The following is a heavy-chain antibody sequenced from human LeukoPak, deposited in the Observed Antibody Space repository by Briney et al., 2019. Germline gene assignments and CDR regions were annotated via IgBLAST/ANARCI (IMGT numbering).Heavy chain of an antibody. V-gene: IGHV1-2*02. J-gene: IGHJ4*02. Sequence: ASVKVCCKASGYTFTGYYMHWVRQAPGQGLEWMGWINPNSGGTNYAQKFQGRVTMTRDTSISTAYMELSRLRSDDTAVYYCATVLDRNWNLPFSYWGQGTLVTVSS. CDR2: INPNSGGT. CDR1: GYTFTGYY. D-gene: IGHD1-1*01. CDR3: ATVLDRNWNLPFSY.